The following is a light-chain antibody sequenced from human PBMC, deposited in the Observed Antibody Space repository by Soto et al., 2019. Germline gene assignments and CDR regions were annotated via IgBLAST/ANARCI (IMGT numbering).Light chain of an antibody. CDR1: QGISSY. Sequence: IQLTQSPSSLSASVGDRVTITCGASQGISSYLAWYQQKPGKAPKIPIYAASTLQRGVPSRFRTSRSGKELTLSIGRLKPEYIANYSCHQLSAYQLAFGGGTKV. CDR2: AAS. V-gene: IGKV1-9*01. CDR3: HQLSAYQLA. J-gene: IGKJ4*01.